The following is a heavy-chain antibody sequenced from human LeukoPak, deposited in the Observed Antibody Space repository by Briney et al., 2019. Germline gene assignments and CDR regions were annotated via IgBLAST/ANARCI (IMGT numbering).Heavy chain of an antibody. CDR3: AKVDWNYDFDY. D-gene: IGHD1-7*01. CDR1: GFTFSSYA. J-gene: IGHJ4*02. V-gene: IGHV3-23*01. Sequence: GGSLRLSCAASGFTFSSYAMSWVRQAPGKGLEGVSAISGSGGSTYYADAVKVRFIISRDNSKNKLYLQMNSLRAEDTAVYYCAKVDWNYDFDYWGQGTLVTVSS. CDR2: ISGSGGST.